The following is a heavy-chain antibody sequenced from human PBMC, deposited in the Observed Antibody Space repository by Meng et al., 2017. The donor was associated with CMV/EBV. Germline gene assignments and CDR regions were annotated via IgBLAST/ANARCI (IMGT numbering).Heavy chain of an antibody. CDR2: INPNSGDT. CDR1: GDTFTDCY. V-gene: IGHV1-2*02. J-gene: IGHJ5*02. Sequence: QWVPAGAEQGKAGASVKGSCKASGDTFTDCYMHWVRQAPGQGLEWMGCINPNSGDTNYAQKFQGRVTMTRDTSISTAYMELSRLRSDDTAVYYCTRDAHLTTVTPNWFDPWGQGTLVTVSS. CDR3: TRDAHLTTVTPNWFDP. D-gene: IGHD4-17*01.